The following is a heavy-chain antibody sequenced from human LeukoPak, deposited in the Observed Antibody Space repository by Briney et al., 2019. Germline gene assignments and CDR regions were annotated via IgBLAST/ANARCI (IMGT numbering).Heavy chain of an antibody. CDR1: GFTFSSYA. V-gene: IGHV3-23*01. CDR3: ARKDRLGYSYGRGPFDF. CDR2: ISGSGGST. J-gene: IGHJ4*02. Sequence: PGGSLRLSCAASGFTFSSYAMSWVRQAPGKGLEWVSAISGSGGSTYYADSVKGRFTISRDNAKNSLYLQMNSLRAEDTAVYYCARKDRLGYSYGRGPFDFWGQGTLVTVSS. D-gene: IGHD5-18*01.